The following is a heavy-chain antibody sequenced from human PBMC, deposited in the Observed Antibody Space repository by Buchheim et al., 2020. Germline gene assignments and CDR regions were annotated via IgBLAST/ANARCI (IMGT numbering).Heavy chain of an antibody. J-gene: IGHJ5*02. D-gene: IGHD2-15*01. CDR3: AKAYCSGDSCYPFERLNWFDP. V-gene: IGHV3-23*01. CDR1: GFIFSNYA. Sequence: EVQLLESGGGLVQPGGSLRLSCAASGFIFSNYAMNWVRQAPGKGLEWVSSVTGSGDSTYYADSVKGRFTVSRDNSKNTVYLQMNSLRVEDSAVYYCAKAYCSGDSCYPFERLNWFDPWGQGTL. CDR2: VTGSGDST.